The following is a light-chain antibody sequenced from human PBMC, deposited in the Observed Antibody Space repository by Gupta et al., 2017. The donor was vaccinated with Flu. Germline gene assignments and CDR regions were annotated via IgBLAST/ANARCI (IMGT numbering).Light chain of an antibody. Sequence: SYELTQPLSVSVALGQTARITCKGINIGSKSVNWYQQKSGQAPLLLIYRETNRPSGIPERFSASNSGNTATLTISRAQAGDEADYYCQVCDGTTVVFATGTKVTVL. CDR1: NIGSKS. CDR3: QVCDGTTVV. CDR2: RET. V-gene: IGLV3-9*01. J-gene: IGLJ1*01.